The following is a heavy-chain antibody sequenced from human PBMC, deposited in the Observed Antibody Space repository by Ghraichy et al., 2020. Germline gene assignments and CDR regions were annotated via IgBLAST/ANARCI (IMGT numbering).Heavy chain of an antibody. CDR2: VYNTGVP. V-gene: IGHV4-61*01. J-gene: IGHJ2*01. CDR1: GGSVSSGSYY. D-gene: IGHD2-21*01. CDR3: ARGEAVKVFDGFPSADWGFFDL. Sequence: SETLSPTCTVSGGSVSSGSYYWSWIRQPPGKGLEWVGCVYNTGVPNYSPSLESRVTISLDTSDKYYSLKLSSVTAADPAVYFCARGEAVKVFDGFPSADWGFFDLWGRGTLVTVSS.